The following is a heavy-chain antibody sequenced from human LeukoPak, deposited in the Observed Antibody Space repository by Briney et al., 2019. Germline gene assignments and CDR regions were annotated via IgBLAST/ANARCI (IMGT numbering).Heavy chain of an antibody. CDR2: IYYSGST. V-gene: IGHV4-59*01. J-gene: IGHJ4*02. CDR1: GGSISTYY. D-gene: IGHD6-19*01. Sequence: SETLSLTCTVSGGSISTYYWSWIRQPPGKGLEWIGYIYYSGSTNYNPSLKSRVTMSVDTSKNHFSLRLSSVTAADTALYYCARGGWSNDYWGQGTLVTVSS. CDR3: ARGGWSNDY.